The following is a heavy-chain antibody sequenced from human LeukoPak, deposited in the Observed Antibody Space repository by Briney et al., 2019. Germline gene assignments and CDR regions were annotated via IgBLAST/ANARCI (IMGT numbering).Heavy chain of an antibody. CDR2: INPSGGST. J-gene: IGHJ4*02. D-gene: IGHD6-19*01. CDR3: ARGVLLDYFSSGDVRNFFKLDY. CDR1: GYTFTSYY. V-gene: IGHV1-46*01. Sequence: PGGSLRLSCAASGYTFTSYYMHWVRQAPGQGLEWMGIINPSGGSTSYAQKFQGRVTMTRDTSTSTVYMELSSLRSEDTAVYYCARGVLLDYFSSGDVRNFFKLDYWGQGTLVTVSS.